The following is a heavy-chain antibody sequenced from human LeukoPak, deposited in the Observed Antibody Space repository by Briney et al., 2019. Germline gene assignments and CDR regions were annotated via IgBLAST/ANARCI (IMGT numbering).Heavy chain of an antibody. J-gene: IGHJ3*02. D-gene: IGHD3-22*01. CDR1: GYTFTGYY. CDR2: INPDSGGT. Sequence: ASVKVSCKASGYTFTGYYMRWVRQAPGQGLEWMGRINPDSGGTNYAQKFQGRVTMTRDTSISTAYMGLSTLRSDGTGAYYCARVANYYDSSGYFSSDGFHTWGQGTMVTVSS. V-gene: IGHV1-2*05. CDR3: ARVANYYDSSGYFSSDGFHT.